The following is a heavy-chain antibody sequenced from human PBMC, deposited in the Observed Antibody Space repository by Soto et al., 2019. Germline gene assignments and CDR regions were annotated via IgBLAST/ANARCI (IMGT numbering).Heavy chain of an antibody. Sequence: ASVKVSCKASGYTFTGYYMHWVRQAPGQGLEWMGWINPSSGGTNYAQKFQSRVTMTRDTSISTAYMELSRLRSDDTAVYYCARDLALGYSYGPDYWGQGTLVTVSS. J-gene: IGHJ4*02. V-gene: IGHV1-2*02. CDR2: INPSSGGT. CDR1: GYTFTGYY. D-gene: IGHD5-18*01. CDR3: ARDLALGYSYGPDY.